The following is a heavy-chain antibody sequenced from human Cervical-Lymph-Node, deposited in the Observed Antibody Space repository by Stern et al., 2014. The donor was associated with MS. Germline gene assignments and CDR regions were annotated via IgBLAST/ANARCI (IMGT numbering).Heavy chain of an antibody. J-gene: IGHJ6*02. Sequence: QVQLVESGGGLVKPGGSLRLSCAASGFTFSDYFMTWIRQAPGKGLEWVAYIISGVSNIYYADSVKGRFTVSRDNANNSLDLQMHSLRAEDTAVYYCARCNVPRKAYSMDVWGQGTTVTVSS. D-gene: IGHD2/OR15-2a*01. CDR3: ARCNVPRKAYSMDV. V-gene: IGHV3-11*01. CDR1: GFTFSDYF. CDR2: IISGVSNI.